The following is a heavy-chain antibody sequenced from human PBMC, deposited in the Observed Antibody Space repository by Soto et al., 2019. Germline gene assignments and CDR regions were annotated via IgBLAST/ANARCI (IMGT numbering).Heavy chain of an antibody. Sequence: GGSLRLSCAASGFTFSNAWMSWVLQAPWKGLEWVGRIKSKTDGGTTDYAAPVKGRFTISRDDSKNTLYLQMNSLKTEDTAVYYCTTDSNWNPPNIDYWGQGTLVTVSS. J-gene: IGHJ4*02. CDR3: TTDSNWNPPNIDY. CDR2: IKSKTDGGTT. D-gene: IGHD1-1*01. V-gene: IGHV3-15*01. CDR1: GFTFSNAW.